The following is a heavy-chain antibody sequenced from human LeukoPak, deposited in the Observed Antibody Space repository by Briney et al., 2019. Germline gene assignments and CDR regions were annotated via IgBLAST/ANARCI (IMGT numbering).Heavy chain of an antibody. J-gene: IGHJ4*02. Sequence: PSETLSLTCAVYGVSFSGYYWSWIRQPPGKGLEWIGEINHSGSTNYNPSLKSRVTMSVDTSKHQFSLKLSSVTAADTAVYYCARLPYCSGGSCYFDYWGQGTLVTVSS. CDR3: ARLPYCSGGSCYFDY. D-gene: IGHD2-15*01. CDR2: INHSGST. CDR1: GVSFSGYY. V-gene: IGHV4-34*01.